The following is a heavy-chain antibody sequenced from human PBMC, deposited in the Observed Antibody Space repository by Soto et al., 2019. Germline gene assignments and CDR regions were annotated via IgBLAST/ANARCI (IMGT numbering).Heavy chain of an antibody. CDR3: ARDRPIVVGAYGMDV. CDR2: ISYDGSNK. J-gene: IGHJ6*02. V-gene: IGHV3-30-3*01. CDR1: GFTFSSYA. Sequence: QVQLVESGGGVVQPGRSLRLSCAASGFTFSSYAMHWVRQAPGKGLEWVAVISYDGSNKYYADSVKGRFTISRDNSKNTLYLQMNGLRAEDTAVYYCARDRPIVVGAYGMDVWGQGTTVTVSS. D-gene: IGHD2-15*01.